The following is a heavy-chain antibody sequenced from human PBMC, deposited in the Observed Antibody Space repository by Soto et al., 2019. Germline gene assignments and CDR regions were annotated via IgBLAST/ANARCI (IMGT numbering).Heavy chain of an antibody. V-gene: IGHV1-18*01. CDR1: GYXXTRHG. D-gene: IGHD2-2*01. CDR3: ARGPTSSRVDY. CDR2: INPYNGNT. Sequence: EVKKPGASVKVSCKASGYXXTRHGINWVRQAPGQGLEWLGWINPYNGNTKYAQKVQGRVTMTTDTSTSTAYMDLRSLRSDDTAVYYCARGPTSSRVDYWGQGTLVTVSS. J-gene: IGHJ4*02.